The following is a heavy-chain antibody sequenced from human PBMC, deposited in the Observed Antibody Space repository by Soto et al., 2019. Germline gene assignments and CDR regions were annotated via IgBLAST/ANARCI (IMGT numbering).Heavy chain of an antibody. V-gene: IGHV3-21*01. D-gene: IGHD2-2*01. CDR2: ISSSSSYI. CDR1: GFTFSSYS. Sequence: EVQLVESGGGLVQPGGSLRLSCAASGFTFSSYSMNWVRQAPGKGLEWVSSISSSSSYIYYADSVKGRFTISRDNDKNSLYLQMNSLRAEDTAVYYCARDLVVPAATDYYYYYYMDVWGKGTTVTVSS. J-gene: IGHJ6*03. CDR3: ARDLVVPAATDYYYYYYMDV.